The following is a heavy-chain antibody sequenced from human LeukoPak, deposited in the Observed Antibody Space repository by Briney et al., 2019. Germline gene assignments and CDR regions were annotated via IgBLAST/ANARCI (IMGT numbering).Heavy chain of an antibody. D-gene: IGHD6-19*01. Sequence: SETLSLTCTVAGGSINSYYWSWIRQPPGKGLEWVGFIFYSGTTDSNPSLKSRVTMSVDTSKNQFSLKLSSVTAADTAVYYCARDKRVAVAGTYIYYYYMDVWGNGTTVTISS. CDR2: IFYSGTT. J-gene: IGHJ6*03. CDR1: GGSINSYY. CDR3: ARDKRVAVAGTYIYYYYMDV. V-gene: IGHV4-59*12.